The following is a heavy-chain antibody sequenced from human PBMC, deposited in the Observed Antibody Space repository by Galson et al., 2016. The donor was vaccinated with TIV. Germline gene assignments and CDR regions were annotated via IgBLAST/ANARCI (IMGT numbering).Heavy chain of an antibody. J-gene: IGHJ5*02. CDR3: ATYCSSTTCLFDP. V-gene: IGHV4-39*01. D-gene: IGHD2-2*01. CDR1: GGSISSTSYY. Sequence: ETLSLTCTVSGGSISSTSYYWGWIRQPPGKGLEWIGNIYYSGSAYYNPSLKSRVTISVDTSKNQFSLKLSSVTAADTAVYSCATYCSSTTCLFDPWGQGTLVTVSS. CDR2: IYYSGSA.